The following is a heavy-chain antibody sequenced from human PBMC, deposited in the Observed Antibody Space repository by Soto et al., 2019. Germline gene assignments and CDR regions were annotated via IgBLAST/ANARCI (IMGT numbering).Heavy chain of an antibody. CDR1: GFTFNIYS. CDR2: ISTRSRNI. V-gene: IGHV3-21*01. J-gene: IGHJ4*02. CDR3: VRDTKMLAPLIYMDH. D-gene: IGHD3-22*01. Sequence: LRISCAASGFTFNIYSMNWVRQAPGKGLEWVSSISTRSRNIDYAASVKCRFTISRATANNSLYLQMNNLSAEDTAVYYWVRDTKMLAPLIYMDHWGRGTLVTV.